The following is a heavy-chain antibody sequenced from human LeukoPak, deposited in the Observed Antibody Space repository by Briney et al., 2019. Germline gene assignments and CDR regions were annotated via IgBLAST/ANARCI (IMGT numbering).Heavy chain of an antibody. J-gene: IGHJ4*02. CDR3: ESGAPYYDIVTGYRLYSFDY. Sequence: PSETLCLTCTASSVSINTYYLNWVRQAPGKGLEWVWDIYYGGSTNYNPSLKSRVTISVDNSKNKFSLKMNCVTAADTDVYYCESGAPYYDIVTGYRLYSFDYWGQGTLVTVSS. CDR1: SVSINTYY. D-gene: IGHD3-9*01. CDR2: IYYGGST. V-gene: IGHV4-59*01.